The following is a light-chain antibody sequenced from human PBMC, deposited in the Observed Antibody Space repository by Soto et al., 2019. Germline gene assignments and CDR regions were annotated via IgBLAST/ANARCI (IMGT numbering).Light chain of an antibody. Sequence: AIQMTQSPYSLSSSVGDRVTITCRASQDIRTELGWYQQKPGKAPKLLIYATSSLQGGVPSRFSGSGSGTDFTLTISSLQPEDFATYYCLQDYSYPRTFGQGTKVEIK. CDR3: LQDYSYPRT. CDR2: ATS. CDR1: QDIRTE. V-gene: IGKV1-6*01. J-gene: IGKJ1*01.